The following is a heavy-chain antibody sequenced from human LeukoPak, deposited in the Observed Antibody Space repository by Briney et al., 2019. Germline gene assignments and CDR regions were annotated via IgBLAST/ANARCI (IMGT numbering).Heavy chain of an antibody. CDR3: ARSSGYSYGTPYFDY. J-gene: IGHJ4*02. V-gene: IGHV1-2*06. D-gene: IGHD5-18*01. CDR1: GYTFTVYY. CDR2: INPNSGGT. Sequence: ASVKVSCKASGYTFTVYYMHWVRQAPGQGLEWMGRINPNSGGTNYAQKFQGRVTMTRDTSISTAYMELSRLRSDDTAVYYCARSSGYSYGTPYFDYWGQGTLVTVSS.